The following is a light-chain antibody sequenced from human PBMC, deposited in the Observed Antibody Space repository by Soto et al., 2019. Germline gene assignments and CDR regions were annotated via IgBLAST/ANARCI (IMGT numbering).Light chain of an antibody. Sequence: DIQMTQSPSSLSASVGDTVTIVCRASQNIVNYVNWYQWKPGKAPKLLIYAASSLQSGVPSRVSGSGSGTDVTLTISTVQPEDFGTFYCQQSYSAPLTFGGGTKVDIK. CDR1: QNIVNY. J-gene: IGKJ4*01. CDR2: AAS. CDR3: QQSYSAPLT. V-gene: IGKV1-39*01.